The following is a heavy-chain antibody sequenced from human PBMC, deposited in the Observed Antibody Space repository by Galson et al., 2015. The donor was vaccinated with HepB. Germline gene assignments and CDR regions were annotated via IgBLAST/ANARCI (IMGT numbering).Heavy chain of an antibody. CDR1: GYTFTSYY. V-gene: IGHV1-46*01. Sequence: SVKVSCKASGYTFTSYYMHWVRQAPGQGLEWMGIINPSGGSTSYAQKFQGRVTMTRDTSTSTVYMELNSLRSEDTAVYYCARVSYDSDPLRLSDDYWGQGTLVTVSS. D-gene: IGHD5-12*01. CDR2: INPSGGST. J-gene: IGHJ4*02. CDR3: ARVSYDSDPLRLSDDY.